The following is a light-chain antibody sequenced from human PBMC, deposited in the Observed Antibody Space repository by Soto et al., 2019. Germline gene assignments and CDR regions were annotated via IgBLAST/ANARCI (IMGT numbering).Light chain of an antibody. J-gene: IGLJ1*01. CDR1: SSDVGGSNY. Sequence: QSVLTQPASVSGSPGQSITISCTGTSSDVGGSNYVSWYQQHPDKAPKLMIYEVSNRPSGVSNRFSGSKSGNTASLTISGLQAEDEADYYCSSYTSSSTYVFGTATKLTVL. V-gene: IGLV2-14*01. CDR2: EVS. CDR3: SSYTSSSTYV.